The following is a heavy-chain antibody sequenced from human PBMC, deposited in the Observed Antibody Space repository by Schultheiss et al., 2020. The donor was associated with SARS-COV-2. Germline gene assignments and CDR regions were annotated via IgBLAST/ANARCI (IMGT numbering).Heavy chain of an antibody. CDR2: IDYGGSN. CDR3: ARVGYYYDSSGYYPYYFDY. D-gene: IGHD3-22*01. J-gene: IGHJ4*02. V-gene: IGHV4-61*01. Sequence: SETLSLTCTVSGGSVSSGSYYWSWIRQPPGKGLEWIGYIDYGGSNTHNPSLKSRVTISVDTSKNQFSLKLSSVTAADTAVYYCARVGYYYDSSGYYPYYFDYWGQGTLVTVSS. CDR1: GGSVSSGSYY.